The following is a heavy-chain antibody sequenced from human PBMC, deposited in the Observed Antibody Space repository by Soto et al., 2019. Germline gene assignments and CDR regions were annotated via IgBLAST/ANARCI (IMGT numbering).Heavy chain of an antibody. D-gene: IGHD2-2*02. CDR2: ISGSGGST. J-gene: IGHJ6*02. V-gene: IGHV3-23*01. CDR1: GFTFSSYA. Sequence: SLRLSCAASGFTFSSYAMSWVRQAPGKGLEWVSAISGSGGSTYYADSVKGRFTISRDNSKNTLYLQMNSLRAEDTAVYYCAKVVPAAIYYYYGMDVWGQGTTVTVSS. CDR3: AKVVPAAIYYYYGMDV.